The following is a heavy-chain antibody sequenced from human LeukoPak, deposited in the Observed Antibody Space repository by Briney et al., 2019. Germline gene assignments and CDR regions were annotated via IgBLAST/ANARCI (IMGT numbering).Heavy chain of an antibody. Sequence: GGSLRLSCAASGFTFSSYTMNWVRQAPGKGLEWVSGIGSSGGNTYYADSVMGRFTISRDNSKNTLYLQMNSLRVEDSAVYYCAKDSGSFGGRSFTYRFLDYWGQGTLVTVSS. CDR1: GFTFSSYT. CDR2: IGSSGGNT. CDR3: AKDSGSFGGRSFTYRFLDY. V-gene: IGHV3-23*01. D-gene: IGHD3-3*01. J-gene: IGHJ4*02.